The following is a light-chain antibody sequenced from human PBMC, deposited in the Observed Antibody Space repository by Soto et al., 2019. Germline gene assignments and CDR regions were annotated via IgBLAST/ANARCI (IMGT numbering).Light chain of an antibody. J-gene: IGKJ5*01. V-gene: IGKV1-5*03. CDR2: KAS. CDR3: QQHNSFSIT. CDR1: ESISRC. Sequence: DIQMTQSPSTLSASVGDRVTITCRASESISRCLAWYQQKPGKAPKLLIYKASSLESGVPSRFSGSGSGTEFTLTINSLQADDVATYYCQQHNSFSITFGQGTRLEIK.